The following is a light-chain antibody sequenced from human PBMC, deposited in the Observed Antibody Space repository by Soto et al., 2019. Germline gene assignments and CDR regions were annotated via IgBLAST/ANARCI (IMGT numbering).Light chain of an antibody. V-gene: IGLV2-8*01. CDR3: SSYAGSNNFV. CDR1: RSDVGVYNY. J-gene: IGLJ1*01. Sequence: QSVLTQPPSASGSPGQSVTVSCTGTRSDVGVYNYVSWYRQHPGKAPKLLIYEVSKRPSGVPDRLSGSKSGNTASLTVSGLQAEDEADYYCSSYAGSNNFVFGTGTKV. CDR2: EVS.